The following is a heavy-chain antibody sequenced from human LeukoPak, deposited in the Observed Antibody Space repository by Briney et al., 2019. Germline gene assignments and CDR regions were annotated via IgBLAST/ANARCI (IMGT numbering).Heavy chain of an antibody. CDR3: ARQDLAVSGVDY. V-gene: IGHV4-39*01. CDR2: IYYSGTT. CDR1: GGSISSGSYY. J-gene: IGHJ4*02. Sequence: PSEXLSLTCTVSGGSISSGSYYWGWIRQPPGRGLEWIGSIYYSGTTYYSPSLKSRVTISLDTSKNQFSLKLNSVTAADTAVYYCARQDLAVSGVDYWGQGTLVTVSS. D-gene: IGHD6-19*01.